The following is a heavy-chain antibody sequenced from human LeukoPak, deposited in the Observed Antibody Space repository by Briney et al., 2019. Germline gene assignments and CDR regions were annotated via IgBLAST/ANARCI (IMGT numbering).Heavy chain of an antibody. V-gene: IGHV3-30-3*01. Sequence: GGSLRLSCVASGFTFSTYAMHWVRQAPGKGLEWVAVILYDGNNKYYADSVKGRFTISRDNSKNTLYLQMNSLRAEDTAVYYCARGRKYSYGTYYYGLDVWGQGTTVTVCS. CDR2: ILYDGNNK. D-gene: IGHD5-18*01. J-gene: IGHJ6*02. CDR1: GFTFSTYA. CDR3: ARGRKYSYGTYYYGLDV.